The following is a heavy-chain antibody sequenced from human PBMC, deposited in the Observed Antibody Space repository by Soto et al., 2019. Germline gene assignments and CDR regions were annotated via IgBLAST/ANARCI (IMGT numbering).Heavy chain of an antibody. Sequence: KPSETLSLTCAVSGGSIISASYSWNWIRQSPGRGLEWIGHIYSSGSTYYNPSLKSRVSISVDTSNNQFSLELTSVTAADTDVYFCAREDAARIERWFDAWGQGILVTVSS. CDR1: GGSIISASYS. CDR3: AREDAARIERWFDA. CDR2: IYSSGST. V-gene: IGHV4-31*11. J-gene: IGHJ5*02. D-gene: IGHD6-6*01.